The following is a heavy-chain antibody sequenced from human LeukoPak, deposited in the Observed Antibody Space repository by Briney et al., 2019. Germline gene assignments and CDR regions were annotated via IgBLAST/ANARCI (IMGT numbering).Heavy chain of an antibody. CDR1: GGTFSSYT. J-gene: IGHJ4*02. CDR3: ARERGIVVVVAATGFDY. Sequence: SVKVSCKASGGTFSSYTISWVRQAPGQGLEWMGRIIPILGIANYAQKFQGRVTITADKSTSTAYMELSSLRSEDTAVYYCARERGIVVVVAATGFDYWGQGTLVTVSS. D-gene: IGHD2-15*01. V-gene: IGHV1-69*04. CDR2: IIPILGIA.